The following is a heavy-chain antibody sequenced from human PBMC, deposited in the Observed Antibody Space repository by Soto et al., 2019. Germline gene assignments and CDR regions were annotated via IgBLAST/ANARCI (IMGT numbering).Heavy chain of an antibody. CDR1: GFTFGDYA. Sequence: PGGSLRLSCTASGFTFGDYAMSWVRQAPGKGLEWVGFIRSKAYGGTTEYAASVKGRFTISRDDSKSIAYLQMNSLKTEDTAVYYCTRIEWNGNYYYYGMDVWGQGTTVTVSS. CDR3: TRIEWNGNYYYYGMDV. CDR2: IRSKAYGGTT. D-gene: IGHD1-1*01. J-gene: IGHJ6*02. V-gene: IGHV3-49*04.